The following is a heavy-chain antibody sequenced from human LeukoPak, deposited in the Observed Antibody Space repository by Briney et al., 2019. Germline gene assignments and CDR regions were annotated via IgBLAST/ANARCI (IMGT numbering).Heavy chain of an antibody. Sequence: DPGGSLRLSCAASGFTFSSYAMSWVRQAPGKGLEWVSTISGTGDSTYYTGSVKGRFTISRDNSKNTLYLQMNSLRAEDTAVYYCAKDFVSGLLGVFDYWGQGTLVTVSS. J-gene: IGHJ4*02. CDR2: ISGTGDST. CDR3: AKDFVSGLLGVFDY. V-gene: IGHV3-23*01. CDR1: GFTFSSYA. D-gene: IGHD3-16*01.